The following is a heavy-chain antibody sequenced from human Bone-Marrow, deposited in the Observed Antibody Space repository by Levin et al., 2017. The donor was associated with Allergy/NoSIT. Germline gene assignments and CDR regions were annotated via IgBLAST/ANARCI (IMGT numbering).Heavy chain of an antibody. CDR2: IHPASLHT. CDR1: GFIFSDYY. CDR3: ARSNPYYHYMDI. V-gene: IGHV3-11*06. Sequence: GESLKISCTASGFIFSDYYMTWVRQAPGKGLEWVSFIHPASLHTNHADAVKGRFIISRDNAKTSVFLQMNSLRAEDTAVYYCARSNPYYHYMDIWGTGTSVTVSS. J-gene: IGHJ6*04. D-gene: IGHD1-26*01.